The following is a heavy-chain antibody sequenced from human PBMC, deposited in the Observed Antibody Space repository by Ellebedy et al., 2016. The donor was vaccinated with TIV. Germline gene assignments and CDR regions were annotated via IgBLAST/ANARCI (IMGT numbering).Heavy chain of an antibody. CDR3: ARDLNSYYYDSSGYLFDY. CDR2: ISGSGGST. V-gene: IGHV3-23*01. Sequence: PGGSLRLSCAASGFTFSSYAMSWVSQAPGKGLEWVSAISGSGGSTYYADSVKGRFTISRDNSKNTLYLQMNSLRAEDTAVYYCARDLNSYYYDSSGYLFDYWGQGTLVTVSS. J-gene: IGHJ4*02. CDR1: GFTFSSYA. D-gene: IGHD3-22*01.